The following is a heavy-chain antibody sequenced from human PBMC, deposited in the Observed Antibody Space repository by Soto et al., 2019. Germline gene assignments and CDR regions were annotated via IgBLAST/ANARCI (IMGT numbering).Heavy chain of an antibody. J-gene: IGHJ4*02. V-gene: IGHV4-59*01. Sequence: SETLSVTCAVSGDSISSYYCMWIRQPPGKGLESIGYLYYGRRTNYNSSLKSRVTMSIDTSKNQFSLKLSSVTAADTAIYYCARDPVGATHFDYWGQGAPVTVSS. CDR1: GDSISSYY. CDR2: LYYGRRT. D-gene: IGHD1-26*01. CDR3: ARDPVGATHFDY.